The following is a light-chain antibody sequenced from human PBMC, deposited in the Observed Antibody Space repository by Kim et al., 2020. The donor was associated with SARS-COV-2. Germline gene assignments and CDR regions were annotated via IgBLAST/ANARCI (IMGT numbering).Light chain of an antibody. Sequence: GSPAHTPPLTSPGDKMGETNACWYQQTPGQSPVLVITHDSRRPSGIPERFSGSNSGNTATLTISGTQAMDEADYYCQAWDNSAGVFGGGTKLTVL. CDR3: QAWDNSAGV. J-gene: IGLJ3*02. V-gene: IGLV3-1*01. CDR1: KMGETN. CDR2: HDS.